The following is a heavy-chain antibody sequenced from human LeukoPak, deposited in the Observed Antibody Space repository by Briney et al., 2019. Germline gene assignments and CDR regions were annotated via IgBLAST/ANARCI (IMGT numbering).Heavy chain of an antibody. CDR2: ISSNGGST. D-gene: IGHD3-22*01. J-gene: IGHJ4*02. CDR1: GFTFSSYA. CDR3: ARGYYYDSSGTEFDY. Sequence: GGSLRLSCAASGFTFSSYAMHWVRQAPGKGLEYVSAISSNGGSTYYANSVKGRFTISRDNSKNTLYLQVGSLRAEDMAVYYCARGYYYDSSGTEFDYWGQGTLVTVSS. V-gene: IGHV3-64*01.